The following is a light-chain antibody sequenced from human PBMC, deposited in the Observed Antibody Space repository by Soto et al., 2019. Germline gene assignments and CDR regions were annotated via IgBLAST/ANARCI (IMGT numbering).Light chain of an antibody. CDR2: GAS. CDR1: QTLTSTY. Sequence: EIVLTQSPGTLSLSPGERATLSCRASQTLTSTYLAWYQQKPGQPPRLLIYGASSGATGIPDRFSGSGSGTDFTLTISRLEPEDFAVYFCQQYGGLPYTFGQGTKLEI. J-gene: IGKJ2*01. V-gene: IGKV3-20*01. CDR3: QQYGGLPYT.